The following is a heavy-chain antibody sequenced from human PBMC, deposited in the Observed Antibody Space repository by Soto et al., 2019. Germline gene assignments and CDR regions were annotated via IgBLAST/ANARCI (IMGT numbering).Heavy chain of an antibody. D-gene: IGHD3-10*01. CDR1: GGSISGYY. CDR3: ARRYGGGFDY. J-gene: IGHJ4*02. Sequence: QVQLQESGPGLVKPSETLSLTCIVSGGSISGYYWSWIRQPPGKGLEWIGYIYYSGSTNYNPSLKSRVTMSADTSKNQFSLKLSSVTAADTAVYYCARRYGGGFDYWGPGTLVTVSS. V-gene: IGHV4-59*08. CDR2: IYYSGST.